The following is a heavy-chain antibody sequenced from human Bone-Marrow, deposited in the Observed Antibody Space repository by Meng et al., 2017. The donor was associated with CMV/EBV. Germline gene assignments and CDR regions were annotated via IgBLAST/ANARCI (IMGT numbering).Heavy chain of an antibody. V-gene: IGHV1-2*02. CDR2: INPNSGGT. D-gene: IGHD2-2*02. CDR1: GYTFTGYY. CDR3: ASGPKRSTIVVVPAAIQVTDY. J-gene: IGHJ4*02. Sequence: ASVKVSCKASGYTFTGYYMHWVRQAPGQGLEWMGWINPNSGGTNYAQKFQGRVTMTRDTSISTAYMELSRLRSDDTAVYYCASGPKRSTIVVVPAAIQVTDYWGQGTLVTASS.